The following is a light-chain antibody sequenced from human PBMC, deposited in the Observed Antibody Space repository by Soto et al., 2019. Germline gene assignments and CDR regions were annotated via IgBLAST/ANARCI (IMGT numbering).Light chain of an antibody. Sequence: DIQMTQSPSSLSASVGDRVTITCRASQGISNYLAWYQQKPGKVPKLLIYAASTLQSGVPSRFSGSGSGTGFTLTISSLQPEDVATYYCQKYNSAPRTFGQRTKVEIK. V-gene: IGKV1-27*01. CDR2: AAS. CDR3: QKYNSAPRT. CDR1: QGISNY. J-gene: IGKJ1*01.